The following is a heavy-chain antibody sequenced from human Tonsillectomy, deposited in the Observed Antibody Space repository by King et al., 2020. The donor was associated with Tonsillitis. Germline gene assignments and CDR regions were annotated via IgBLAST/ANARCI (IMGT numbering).Heavy chain of an antibody. J-gene: IGHJ5*02. CDR1: GGSISSSSYY. CDR2: IYYSGST. D-gene: IGHD2-2*01. V-gene: IGHV4-39*01. CDR3: ARHDCSSTYNWFDP. Sequence: QLQLQESGPGLVKPSETLSLTCTVSGGSISSSSYYWGWIRQPPGKGLEWIGSIYYSGSTYYNPSLKSRVTISVDTSKNQFSLKLSSVTAADTAVYYCARHDCSSTYNWFDPWGQGTLVTVSS.